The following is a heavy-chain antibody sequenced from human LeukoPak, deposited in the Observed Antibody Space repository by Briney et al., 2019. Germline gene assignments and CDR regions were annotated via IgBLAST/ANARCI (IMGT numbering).Heavy chain of an antibody. CDR1: GYTFTTYG. CDR2: ISAYNSNT. CDR3: ARGSTARYYYDSSGYYRGAVDY. J-gene: IGHJ4*02. V-gene: IGHV1-18*01. D-gene: IGHD3-22*01. Sequence: GASVKVSCKTSGYTFTTYGISWVRQAPGQGLEWMGWISAYNSNTNYAQKFQGRVTMTTDTSTNTAYMELRSLRSDDTAVYYCARGSTARYYYDSSGYYRGAVDYWGQGTLVTISS.